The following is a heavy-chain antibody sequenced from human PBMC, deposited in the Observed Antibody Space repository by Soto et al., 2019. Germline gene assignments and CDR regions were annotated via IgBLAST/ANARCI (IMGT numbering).Heavy chain of an antibody. Sequence: QVKLVQSGAEVKKPGTSMKVSCKASGYTFGTSGISWIRQAPGQGLEWMGWISAYNGNTNYEQKLQDRVTMTTDTSTNTADLELRSLRSGDTAVYYCARAGHYYDSSGYAYWCQVTLVTVSS. CDR3: ARAGHYYDSSGYAY. V-gene: IGHV1-18*01. CDR1: GYTFGTSG. D-gene: IGHD3-22*01. CDR2: ISAYNGNT. J-gene: IGHJ4*02.